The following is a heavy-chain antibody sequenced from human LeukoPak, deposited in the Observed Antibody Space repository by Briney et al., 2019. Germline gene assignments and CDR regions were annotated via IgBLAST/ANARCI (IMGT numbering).Heavy chain of an antibody. CDR2: ISSSSSYT. J-gene: IGHJ5*02. CDR3: ARTLTRGTNWFDP. V-gene: IGHV3-11*06. D-gene: IGHD4/OR15-4a*01. CDR1: GFTFSDYY. Sequence: GGSLRLSCAASGFTFSDYYMSWIRQAPGKGLEWVSYISSSSSYTNYADSVKGRFTISRDNAKNSLYLQMNSLRAEETAVYYCARTLTRGTNWFDPWGQGTLVTVSS.